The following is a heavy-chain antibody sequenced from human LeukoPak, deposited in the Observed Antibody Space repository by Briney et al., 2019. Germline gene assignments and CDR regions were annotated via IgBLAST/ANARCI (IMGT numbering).Heavy chain of an antibody. CDR1: GFTFSGSS. Sequence: GGSLRLSWAAAGFTFSGSSMNWVRQAPGMWLEWVSYISSSSDIIYYADSVKGRLTISRDNAKNSLYLQMNSLRDEDTAVYYCARAGSGWYSFDPWGEGTLVTVSS. D-gene: IGHD6-19*01. CDR2: ISSSSDII. CDR3: ARAGSGWYSFDP. J-gene: IGHJ5*02. V-gene: IGHV3-48*02.